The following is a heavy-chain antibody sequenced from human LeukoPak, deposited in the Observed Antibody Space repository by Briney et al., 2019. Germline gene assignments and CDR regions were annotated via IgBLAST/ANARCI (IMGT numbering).Heavy chain of an antibody. J-gene: IGHJ6*03. V-gene: IGHV3-66*01. Sequence: GGSLRLSCAASGFTVSSNYMSWVRQAPGKGLEWVSVIYSGGSTYYAGSVKGRFTISRDNSKNTLYLQMNSLRAEDTAVYYCARDNYYYYMDVWGKGTTVTISS. CDR1: GFTVSSNY. CDR2: IYSGGST. CDR3: ARDNYYYYMDV.